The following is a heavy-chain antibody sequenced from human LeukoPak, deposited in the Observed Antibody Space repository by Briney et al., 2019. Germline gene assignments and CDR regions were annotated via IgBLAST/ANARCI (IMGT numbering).Heavy chain of an antibody. CDR2: IIPILGLT. D-gene: IGHD5-24*01. V-gene: IGHV1-69*04. Sequence: ASVKVSCKTSGYTFISYGFSWVRQAPGQGLEWMGRIIPILGLTNYAHRFQDRVTISADKFTTTAYMELSSLESEDTAVYYCARGSRGDGYTSYWGQGTLVTVSS. CDR1: GYTFISYG. J-gene: IGHJ4*02. CDR3: ARGSRGDGYTSY.